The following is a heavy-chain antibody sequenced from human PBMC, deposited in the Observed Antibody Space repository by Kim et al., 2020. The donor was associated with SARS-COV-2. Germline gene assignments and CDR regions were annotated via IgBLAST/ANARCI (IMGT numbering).Heavy chain of an antibody. CDR1: GFTFSDYY. J-gene: IGHJ6*02. CDR2: ISAGATTI. Sequence: GGSLRLSCVGSGFTFSDYYLSWFRQAPGKGLEWVAYISAGATTISYAASMQGRFIVSRDNDKKSMFLQMNSLSADDTAVYYCARDYKPPWSSTNYGMDVWGQGTTVTVSS. V-gene: IGHV3-11*01. D-gene: IGHD1-26*01. CDR3: ARDYKPPWSSTNYGMDV.